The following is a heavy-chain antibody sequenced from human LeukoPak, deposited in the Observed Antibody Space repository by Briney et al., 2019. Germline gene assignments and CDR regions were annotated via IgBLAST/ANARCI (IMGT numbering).Heavy chain of an antibody. V-gene: IGHV3-33*01. CDR3: AREGRVVQDAFDI. CDR2: IWYDGSNK. D-gene: IGHD3-3*01. CDR1: GFTFSSYG. Sequence: GGSLRLSCAASGFTFSSYGMHWVRQARGKGLEWVAVIWYDGSNKYYADSVKGRFTISRDNSKNTLYLQMNSLRAEDTAVYYCAREGRVVQDAFDIWGQGTMVTVSS. J-gene: IGHJ3*02.